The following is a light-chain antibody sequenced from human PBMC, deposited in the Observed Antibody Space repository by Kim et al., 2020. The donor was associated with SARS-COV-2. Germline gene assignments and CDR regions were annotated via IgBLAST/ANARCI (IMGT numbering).Light chain of an antibody. Sequence: EIVLTQSPGTLSLSPGERVTLSCRASQSVGKNYLAWYQQKPGQAPRLLIYDASNRDTGITDRFSGSGSGTDFTVTISRLEPEDFAVYYCKQYDTSPRTFGQGTKLEI. CDR2: DAS. CDR1: QSVGKNY. J-gene: IGKJ2*01. V-gene: IGKV3-20*01. CDR3: KQYDTSPRT.